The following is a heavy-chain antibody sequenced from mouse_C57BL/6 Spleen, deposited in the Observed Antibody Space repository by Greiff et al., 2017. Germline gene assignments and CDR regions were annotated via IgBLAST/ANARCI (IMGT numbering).Heavy chain of an antibody. CDR3: ARNGNYVDYAMDY. V-gene: IGHV1-61*01. D-gene: IGHD2-1*01. CDR1: GYTFTSYW. Sequence: VQLQQPGAELVRPGSSVKLSCKASGYTFTSYWMDWVKQRPGQGLEWIGNIYPSDSETHYNQKFKDKATLTVDKSSSTADMQLSSLTSEDSAVYYCARNGNYVDYAMDYWGQGTSVTVSS. J-gene: IGHJ4*01. CDR2: IYPSDSET.